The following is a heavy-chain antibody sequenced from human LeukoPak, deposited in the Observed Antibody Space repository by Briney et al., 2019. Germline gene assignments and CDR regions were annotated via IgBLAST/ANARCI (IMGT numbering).Heavy chain of an antibody. D-gene: IGHD3-22*01. V-gene: IGHV3-33*01. Sequence: GGSLRLSCAASGFTFSSYGMHWVRQAPGKGLEWVAVIWYDGSNKYYADSVKGRFTISRDKAKNTLYLQMNSLRAEDTAVYYCARDMYYYDSSGYYSIDYWGQGTLVTVSS. CDR2: IWYDGSNK. CDR1: GFTFSSYG. CDR3: ARDMYYYDSSGYYSIDY. J-gene: IGHJ4*02.